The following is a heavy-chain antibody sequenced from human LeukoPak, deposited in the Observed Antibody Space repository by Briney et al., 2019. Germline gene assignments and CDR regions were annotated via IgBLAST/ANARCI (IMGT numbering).Heavy chain of an antibody. Sequence: GGSLRLSRVASGFTVSSNYMTWVRQAPGKGLEWVSVIYTGGTPYYADSVKGRFTISRDISKNTVYLQMNSLRVEDTAVNFCARGGGLDVWGQGATVTVSS. V-gene: IGHV3-53*01. D-gene: IGHD3-16*01. CDR3: ARGGGLDV. CDR1: GFTVSSNY. J-gene: IGHJ6*02. CDR2: IYTGGTP.